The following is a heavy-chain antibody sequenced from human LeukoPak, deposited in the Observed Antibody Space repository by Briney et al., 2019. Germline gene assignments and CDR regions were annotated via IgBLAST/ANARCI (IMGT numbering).Heavy chain of an antibody. CDR3: ANTGHLGVNYGGNLGAFDI. D-gene: IGHD4-23*01. Sequence: PGGSLRLSCAASGFTFSSYAMSWVRQAPGKGLEWVSAISGSGGSTYYADSVKGRFTISRDNSKNTLYLQMNSLRAEDTAVYYCANTGHLGVNYGGNLGAFDIWGQGTMVTVSS. J-gene: IGHJ3*02. CDR1: GFTFSSYA. V-gene: IGHV3-23*01. CDR2: ISGSGGST.